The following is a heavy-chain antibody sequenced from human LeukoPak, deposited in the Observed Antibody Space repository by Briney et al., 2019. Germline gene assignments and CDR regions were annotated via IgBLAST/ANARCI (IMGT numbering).Heavy chain of an antibody. J-gene: IGHJ4*02. V-gene: IGHV4-34*01. Sequence: PSETLSLTCAVYGGPFSGYYWGWIRQPPGKGLEWIGEINHSGSTNYNPSLKSRVTISVDTSKNQFSLKLSSVTAADTAVYYCARGIVDSYYFDYWGQGTLVTVSS. CDR2: INHSGST. CDR1: GGPFSGYY. D-gene: IGHD5-12*01. CDR3: ARGIVDSYYFDY.